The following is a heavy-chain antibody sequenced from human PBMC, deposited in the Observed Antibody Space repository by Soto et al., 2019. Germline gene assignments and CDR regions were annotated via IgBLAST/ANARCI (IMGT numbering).Heavy chain of an antibody. CDR3: TTPPMAGGATGGSWFDP. V-gene: IGHV3-15*01. Sequence: GGSLRLSCAASQFAFNRAWMSWVRQAPGKGLEWVGRIKSETDGGTTDYAAPVKGRFTISRDDSKNTMYLQMNSLKIEDTAVYFCTTPPMAGGATGGSWFDPWGQGTQVTVSS. J-gene: IGHJ5*02. CDR2: IKSETDGGTT. D-gene: IGHD2-15*01. CDR1: QFAFNRAW.